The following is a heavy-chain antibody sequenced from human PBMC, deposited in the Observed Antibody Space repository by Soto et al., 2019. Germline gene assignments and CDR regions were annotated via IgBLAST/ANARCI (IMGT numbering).Heavy chain of an antibody. Sequence: WGSLRLSCAASGFTFSSYAMSWVRQAPGKGLEWVSAISGSGGSTYYADSVKGRFTISRDNSKNTLYLQMNSLRAEDTAVYYCAKSLTSGYDLGGDYWGQGTLVTVSS. D-gene: IGHD5-12*01. V-gene: IGHV3-23*01. J-gene: IGHJ4*02. CDR1: GFTFSSYA. CDR2: ISGSGGST. CDR3: AKSLTSGYDLGGDY.